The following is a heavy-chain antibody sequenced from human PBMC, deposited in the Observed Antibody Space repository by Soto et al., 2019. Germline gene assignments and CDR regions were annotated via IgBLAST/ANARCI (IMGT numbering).Heavy chain of an antibody. D-gene: IGHD6-13*01. J-gene: IGHJ4*02. CDR1: GFTFSSYA. V-gene: IGHV3-30-3*01. CDR3: ARELGYSSSWPGY. Sequence: QVQLVESGGGVVQPGRSLRLSCAASGFTFSSYAMHWVRQAPGKGLEWVAVISYDGSNKYYADSVKGRFTISRDNSKNTLYLQMNSLRAEDTAVYYCARELGYSSSWPGYWGQGTLVTVSS. CDR2: ISYDGSNK.